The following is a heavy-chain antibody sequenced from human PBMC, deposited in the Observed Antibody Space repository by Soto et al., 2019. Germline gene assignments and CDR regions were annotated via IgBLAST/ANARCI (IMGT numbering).Heavy chain of an antibody. CDR3: ALGYCTNGVCYSDAFDI. Sequence: QVQLQESGPGLVKPSGTLSLTCAVSSGSISSSNWWSWVRQPPGKGLEWIGEIYHSGSTNYNPSLKSRVTRSVDKSKNQFSLKLSSVTAADTAVYYCALGYCTNGVCYSDAFDIWGQGTMVTVSS. V-gene: IGHV4-4*02. D-gene: IGHD2-8*01. J-gene: IGHJ3*02. CDR1: SGSISSSNW. CDR2: IYHSGST.